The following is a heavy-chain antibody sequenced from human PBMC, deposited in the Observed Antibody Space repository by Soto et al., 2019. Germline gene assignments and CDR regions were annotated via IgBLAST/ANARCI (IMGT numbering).Heavy chain of an antibody. J-gene: IGHJ3*02. D-gene: IGHD1-26*01. CDR2: IKSKTDGGTT. Sequence: GGSLRLSCAASGFTFSNAWMSWVRQAPGKGLEWVGRIKSKTDGGTTDYAAPVKGRFTISRDDSKNTLYLQMNSLKTEDTAVYYCTTEYWVGGVHAAFDIWGQGTMVTVSS. CDR1: GFTFSNAW. CDR3: TTEYWVGGVHAAFDI. V-gene: IGHV3-15*01.